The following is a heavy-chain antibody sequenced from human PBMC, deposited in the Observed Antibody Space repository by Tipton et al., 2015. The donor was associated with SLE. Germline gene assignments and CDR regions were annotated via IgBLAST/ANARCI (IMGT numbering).Heavy chain of an antibody. V-gene: IGHV3-49*04. D-gene: IGHD2-15*01. J-gene: IGHJ4*02. Sequence: SLRLSCTASGFTFGDYSVSWVRQAPGKGLEWVGFMRGKAYGGATEYAASVKDRFTISRDDSKGIAYLQMNRLKTDDTAVYYCSSSYCSGGPCYSNFLGLGTLVTVSS. CDR2: MRGKAYGGAT. CDR3: SSSYCSGGPCYSNF. CDR1: GFTFGDYS.